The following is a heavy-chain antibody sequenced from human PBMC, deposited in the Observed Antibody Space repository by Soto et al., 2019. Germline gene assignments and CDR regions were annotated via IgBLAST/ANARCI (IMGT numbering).Heavy chain of an antibody. Sequence: QVQLQESGPGLVKPSETLSLTCTVSGGSISSYYWSWIRQPPGKGLEWIGYIYYSGSTNYNPSLKSRVTISVDTSKDQFSLKLSSVTAADTAVYYCARGYSGSPRFDYWGQGTLVTVSS. V-gene: IGHV4-59*08. D-gene: IGHD5-12*01. J-gene: IGHJ4*02. CDR3: ARGYSGSPRFDY. CDR2: IYYSGST. CDR1: GGSISSYY.